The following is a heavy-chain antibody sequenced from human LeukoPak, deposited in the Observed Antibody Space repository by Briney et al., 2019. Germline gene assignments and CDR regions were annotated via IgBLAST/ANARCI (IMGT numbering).Heavy chain of an antibody. CDR2: ISSSSSTI. D-gene: IGHD3-10*01. CDR1: GFTFSDYY. CDR3: ARELRFGDAFDI. V-gene: IGHV3-11*04. J-gene: IGHJ3*02. Sequence: PGGSLRLSCTASGFTFSDYYMSWIRQAPGKGLEWVSYISSSSSTIYYADSVKGRFTISRDNAKNSLYLQMNSLRDEDTAVYYCARELRFGDAFDIWGQGTMVTVSS.